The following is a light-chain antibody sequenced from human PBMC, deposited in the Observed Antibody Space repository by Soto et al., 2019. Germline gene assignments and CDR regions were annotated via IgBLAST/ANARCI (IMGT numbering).Light chain of an antibody. CDR1: QSVSSN. J-gene: IGKJ1*01. CDR3: QQYNSWPQT. CDR2: GAS. Sequence: EVVVTQSPATLSVSQGERATLSCRASQSVSSNLAWYQQKPGQAPRLLIYGASTRATVIPARFSGSGSGTEFTLTISSLQSEDFAIYYCQQYNSWPQTFGQGTKV. V-gene: IGKV3-15*01.